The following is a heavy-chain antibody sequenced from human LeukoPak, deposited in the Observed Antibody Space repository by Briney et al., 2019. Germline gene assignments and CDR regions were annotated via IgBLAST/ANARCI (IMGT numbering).Heavy chain of an antibody. J-gene: IGHJ3*02. Sequence: PGGSLRLSCAASGFTFSSYTMSWVRQAPGKGLEWVSTISGNGDNTYYADSVKGRFTISRDNSKNTLYLQINSLRAEDTAVCYCAKAILGAILHAFDIWGQGTMVTVSS. CDR3: AKAILGAILHAFDI. CDR2: ISGNGDNT. D-gene: IGHD1-26*01. V-gene: IGHV3-23*01. CDR1: GFTFSSYT.